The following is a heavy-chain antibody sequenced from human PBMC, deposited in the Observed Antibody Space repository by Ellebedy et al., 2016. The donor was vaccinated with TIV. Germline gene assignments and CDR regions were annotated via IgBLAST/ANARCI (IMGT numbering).Heavy chain of an antibody. CDR1: GFTFSSYA. CDR2: ISVDGGSI. CDR3: ARDHRWAFDI. J-gene: IGHJ3*02. V-gene: IGHV3-48*01. Sequence: GGSLRLXXAVSGFTFSSYAMNWFRRAPGKGLEWISYISVDGGSIFYADSVRGRFTISRDNAENSVYLHMNSLRAEDTAKYYCARDHRWAFDIWGQGTMVTVSS.